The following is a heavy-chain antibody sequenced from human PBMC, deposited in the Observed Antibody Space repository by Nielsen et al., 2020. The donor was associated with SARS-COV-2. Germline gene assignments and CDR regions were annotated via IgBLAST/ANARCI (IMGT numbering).Heavy chain of an antibody. J-gene: IGHJ3*02. Sequence: SQTLSLTCAISGDSVSSNSAAWNWLRQSPSRGLEWLGRTYYRSKWYNDYAVSVKSRITINPDTSKNQFSLQLNSVTPEDTAVYYCARDLSRSSWYRGVTAFDIWGQGTMVTVSS. V-gene: IGHV6-1*01. D-gene: IGHD6-13*01. CDR3: ARDLSRSSWYRGVTAFDI. CDR2: TYYRSKWYN. CDR1: GDSVSSNSAA.